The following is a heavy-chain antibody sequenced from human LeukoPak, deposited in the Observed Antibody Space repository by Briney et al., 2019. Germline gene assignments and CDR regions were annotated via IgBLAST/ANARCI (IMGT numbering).Heavy chain of an antibody. V-gene: IGHV7-4-1*02. Sequence: ASVKVSCKASGYTFTSYAMNWVRQAPGQGLEWMGWINTNTGNPTYAQGFTGRFVFSLDTSVSTAYLQISSLKAEDTAVYYCARDPQYCSSTSCRNYYYGMDVFGQGTTVTVSS. CDR3: ARDPQYCSSTSCRNYYYGMDV. CDR2: INTNTGNP. J-gene: IGHJ6*02. CDR1: GYTFTSYA. D-gene: IGHD2-2*01.